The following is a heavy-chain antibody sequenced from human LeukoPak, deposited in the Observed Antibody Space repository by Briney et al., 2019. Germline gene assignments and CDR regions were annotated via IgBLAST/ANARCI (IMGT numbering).Heavy chain of an antibody. Sequence: GASVKVSCKASGGTFSSYAISWVRQAPGQGLEWMGGIIPIFGTANYAQKFQGRVTITADESTSTAYMELSSLRSEDTAVYYCARVASYYDSSGYYSGFDHWGQGTLVTVSS. J-gene: IGHJ4*02. CDR3: ARVASYYDSSGYYSGFDH. V-gene: IGHV1-69*01. D-gene: IGHD3-22*01. CDR2: IIPIFGTA. CDR1: GGTFSSYA.